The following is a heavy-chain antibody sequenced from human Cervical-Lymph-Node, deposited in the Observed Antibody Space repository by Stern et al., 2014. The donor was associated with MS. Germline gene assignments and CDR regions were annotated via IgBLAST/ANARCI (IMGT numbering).Heavy chain of an antibody. CDR2: IYYSGST. D-gene: IGHD6-13*01. J-gene: IGHJ1*01. CDR3: ARHRAYSSSWYSHHEYFQH. V-gene: IGHV4-39*01. CDR1: GGSISSSSYY. Sequence: QLQLQESGPGLVKPSETLSLTCTVSGGSISSSSYYWGWIRQPPGKGLEWIGSIYYSGSTYYNPSLQSRVTITVDTSQNQLSLNLGSGTAADTAVYYCARHRAYSSSWYSHHEYFQHWGQGTLVTVSS.